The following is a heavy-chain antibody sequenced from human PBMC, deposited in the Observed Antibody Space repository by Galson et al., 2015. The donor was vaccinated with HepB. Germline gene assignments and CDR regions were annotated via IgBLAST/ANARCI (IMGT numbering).Heavy chain of an antibody. CDR1: GYTFTSYG. Sequence: SVKVSCKASGYTFTSYGISWVRQAPGQGLEWMGWISAYNGNTNYAQKLQGRVTMTTDTSTSTAYMELRSLRSDDTAVYYCARDSRKGGYVWGSYRYLYYFDYWGQGTLVTVSS. J-gene: IGHJ4*02. CDR3: ARDSRKGGYVWGSYRYLYYFDY. CDR2: ISAYNGNT. D-gene: IGHD3-16*02. V-gene: IGHV1-18*01.